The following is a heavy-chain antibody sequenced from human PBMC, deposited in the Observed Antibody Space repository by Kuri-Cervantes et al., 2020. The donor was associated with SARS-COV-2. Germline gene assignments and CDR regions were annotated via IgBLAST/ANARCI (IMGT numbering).Heavy chain of an antibody. CDR2: IYTSGST. J-gene: IGHJ2*01. V-gene: IGHV4-4*07. CDR3: ATSQNLEWSPSGVFWYFDL. CDR1: GGSISSYY. Sequence: SETLSLTCTVSGGSISSYYWSWIRQPAGKGLEWIGRIYTSGSTNYNPSLKSRVTISADTSRNQFSLKLSSVTAADTAVYYCATSQNLEWSPSGVFWYFDLWGRGTLGT. D-gene: IGHD3-3*01.